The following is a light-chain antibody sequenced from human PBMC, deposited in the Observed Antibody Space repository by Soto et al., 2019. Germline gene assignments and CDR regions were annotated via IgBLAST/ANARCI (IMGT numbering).Light chain of an antibody. J-gene: IGKJ4*01. CDR1: QSVDSS. CDR2: DAS. CDR3: QQRGSWPQLT. Sequence: DIVLTQSPATLSLSPGERATLSCRASQSVDSSLAWFQQKPGQAPRLLIYDASNRATGIPARFSGNGSGTDFTLTISSLEPEDFAVYYCQQRGSWPQLTFGGGTKVEI. V-gene: IGKV3-11*01.